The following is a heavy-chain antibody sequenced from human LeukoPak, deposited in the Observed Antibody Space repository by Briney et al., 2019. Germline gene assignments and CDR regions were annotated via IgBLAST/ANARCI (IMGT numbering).Heavy chain of an antibody. D-gene: IGHD2-15*01. CDR1: GFTFSSYA. Sequence: TGGSLRLSCAASGFTFSSYAMHWVRQAPGKGLEWVAVISYDGSNKYYADSVKGRFTISRDNAKNSLYLQMNSLRAEDTALYYCARGAGSLGYCIGGSCYGAFDYWGQGTLVTVSS. CDR2: ISYDGSNK. J-gene: IGHJ4*02. CDR3: ARGAGSLGYCIGGSCYGAFDY. V-gene: IGHV3-30*04.